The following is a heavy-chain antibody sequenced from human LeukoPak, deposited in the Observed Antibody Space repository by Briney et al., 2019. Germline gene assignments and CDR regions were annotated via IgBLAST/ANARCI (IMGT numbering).Heavy chain of an antibody. CDR2: IKQDGSEK. V-gene: IGHV3-7*03. Sequence: GGSLRLSCAASGFTFSSYWMNWVRQAPGKGLEWVASIKQDGSEKYYVDFLKGRFTISRDNAKNSLYLQINSLRAEDTAVYYCARAPGYSSGWSDYWGQGTLVTVSS. J-gene: IGHJ4*02. D-gene: IGHD6-19*01. CDR3: ARAPGYSSGWSDY. CDR1: GFTFSSYW.